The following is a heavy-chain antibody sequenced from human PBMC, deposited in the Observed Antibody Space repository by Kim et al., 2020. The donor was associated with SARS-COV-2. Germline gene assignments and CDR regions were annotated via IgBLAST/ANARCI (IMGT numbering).Heavy chain of an antibody. CDR2: INTYNGIT. Sequence: ASVKVSCKASGYTFTKFGISWVRKAPGQGLEWMGWINTYNGITNYAEKFQGRVTMTTDTSTSTAYLELTGLRSDDTAADYCARDQVASWNFVASYY. J-gene: IGHJ6*01. D-gene: IGHD1-7*01. CDR3: ARDQVASWNFVASYY. V-gene: IGHV1-18*01. CDR1: GYTFTKFG.